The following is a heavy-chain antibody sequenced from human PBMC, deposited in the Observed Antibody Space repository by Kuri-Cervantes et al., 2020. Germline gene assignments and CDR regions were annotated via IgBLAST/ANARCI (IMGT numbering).Heavy chain of an antibody. Sequence: SETLSLTCTVSGGSVSSGSYYWSWIRQPPGKGLEWIGEINHSGSTNYNPSLKSRVTISVDTSKNQFSLKLSSVTAADTAVYYCATRAYPDYYMDVWGKGTTVTVSS. CDR3: ATRAYPDYYMDV. J-gene: IGHJ6*03. CDR1: GGSVSSGSYY. V-gene: IGHV4-61*01. D-gene: IGHD1-1*01. CDR2: INHSGST.